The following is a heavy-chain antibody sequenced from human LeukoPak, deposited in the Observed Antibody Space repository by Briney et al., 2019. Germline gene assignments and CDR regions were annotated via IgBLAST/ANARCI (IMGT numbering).Heavy chain of an antibody. CDR1: GDSINSLDL. Sequence: SETLSLTCTVSGDSINSLDLWSWVRQPPGKGLEWIGEMHLSGTTHSNPSVKSRVTTSIDKSKNQFFLNLSSVTAADTAVYYCAGLVGRYSSGLYYYYFDYWGQGTLVTVSS. CDR3: AGLVGRYSSGLYYYYFDY. D-gene: IGHD3-22*01. J-gene: IGHJ4*02. CDR2: MHLSGTT. V-gene: IGHV4-4*02.